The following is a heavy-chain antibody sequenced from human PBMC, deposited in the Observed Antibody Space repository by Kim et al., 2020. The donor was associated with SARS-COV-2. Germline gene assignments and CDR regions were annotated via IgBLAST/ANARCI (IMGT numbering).Heavy chain of an antibody. CDR3: ATGGGMATTTFDY. D-gene: IGHD5-12*01. Sequence: YAYSVKCRFTISRDNSKNTLYLQTTSLRAEDTAVYYCATGGGMATTTFDYWGQGTLVTVSS. V-gene: IGHV3-30*02. J-gene: IGHJ4*02.